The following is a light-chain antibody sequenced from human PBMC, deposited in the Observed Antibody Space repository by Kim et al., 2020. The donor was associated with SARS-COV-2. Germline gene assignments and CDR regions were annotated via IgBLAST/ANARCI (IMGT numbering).Light chain of an antibody. CDR1: SSDVGGYNY. V-gene: IGLV2-14*03. J-gene: IGLJ1*01. CDR3: SSYTSSSTYG. Sequence: QSALTQPASVSGSPGQSITISCTGTSSDVGGYNYVSWYQQHPGKAPKLMIYDVSNRPSGVSNRFSGSKSGNTASMTISGLQAEDEADYYCSSYTSSSTYGIGGGTKVTV. CDR2: DVS.